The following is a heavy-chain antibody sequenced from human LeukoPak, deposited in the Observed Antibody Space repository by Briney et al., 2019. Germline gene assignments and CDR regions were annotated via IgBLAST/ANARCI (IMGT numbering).Heavy chain of an antibody. J-gene: IGHJ5*02. CDR1: GGSFSGYY. CDR2: INHSGST. D-gene: IGHD2-15*01. CDR3: ARPSLYCSGGSCYPS. Sequence: SETLSLTCAVYGGSFSGYYWSWIRQPPGKGLEWIGEINHSGSTNYNPSLKSRVTISVDTSKNQFSLKLSSVTAADTAVYYCARPSLYCSGGSCYPSWGQGTLVTVSS. V-gene: IGHV4-34*01.